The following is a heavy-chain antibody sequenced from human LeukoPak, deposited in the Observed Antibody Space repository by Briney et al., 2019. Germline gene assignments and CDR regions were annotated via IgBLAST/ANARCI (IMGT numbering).Heavy chain of an antibody. CDR2: LSGSGST. CDR3: ARDLTLTVAFDI. J-gene: IGHJ3*02. D-gene: IGHD1-14*01. CDR1: RGSVTTYT. V-gene: IGHV4-4*07. Sequence: SETLSLTCTVSRGSVTTYTWSWIRQPAGKGLEWIGHLSGSGSTNYNPSIKTRVTMSLDRSKNQFSLQLRSVTAADTAVYFCARDLTLTVAFDIWGQGTVVTVSS.